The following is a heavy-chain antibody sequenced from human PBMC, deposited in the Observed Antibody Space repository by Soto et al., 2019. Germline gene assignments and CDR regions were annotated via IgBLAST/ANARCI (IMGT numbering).Heavy chain of an antibody. J-gene: IGHJ2*01. CDR1: GASISSGGYY. CDR3: ARVLRDVLSDRYYWYFDL. Sequence: QVQLQESGPGLVKPSQTLSLTCTVSGASISSGGYYWGWIRQHPGKGLEWIGFIYYIGTSYYNPSSESRITLAVDPSKNHFSLTLTSVTAADTAVSSCARVLRDVLSDRYYWYFDLWGRGILVTVSS. V-gene: IGHV4-31*03. CDR2: IYYIGTS. D-gene: IGHD3-16*02.